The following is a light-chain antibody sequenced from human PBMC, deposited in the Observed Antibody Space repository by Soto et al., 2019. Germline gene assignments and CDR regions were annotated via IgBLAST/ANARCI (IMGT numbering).Light chain of an antibody. J-gene: IGKJ5*01. V-gene: IGKV3-11*01. CDR1: QSVSRY. CDR2: DAS. Sequence: EILLTQSPATLSLSRGERATLSCRASQSVSRYSAWYQQKPGQAPRLLIYDASNRATGIPARFSGSGSGTDFTLTISRLEPEDFAVYYCQQRSSWPITFGQGTRLEIK. CDR3: QQRSSWPIT.